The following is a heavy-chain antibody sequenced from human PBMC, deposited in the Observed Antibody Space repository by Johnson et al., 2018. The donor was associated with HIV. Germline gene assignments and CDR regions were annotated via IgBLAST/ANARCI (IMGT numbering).Heavy chain of an antibody. CDR3: AKTPGDNWYYTEGTDAFDI. J-gene: IGHJ3*02. Sequence: VQLVEYGGGVVRPGGSLRLSCAASGFTFEDYGMSWVRQTPGKGLEWVSGINWDGGSTGSAVSVKGRFTISRDNAKNTLYLQMNSLRPEDTAVYYCAKTPGDNWYYTEGTDAFDIWGQGTMVTVSS. CDR1: GFTFEDYG. V-gene: IGHV3-20*04. D-gene: IGHD1-20*01. CDR2: INWDGGST.